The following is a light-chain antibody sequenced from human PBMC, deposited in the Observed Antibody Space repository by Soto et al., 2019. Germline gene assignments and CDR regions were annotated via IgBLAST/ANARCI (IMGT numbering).Light chain of an antibody. CDR1: RKIATF. CDR2: TAS. V-gene: IGKV1-39*01. CDR3: QQRSNWPPRLT. Sequence: DIQMTQSPSSLSAAIGDSVTMTCRASRKIATFLHWYQQRPGKPPRLLISTASTLQTWVPPRFSGSGSGTDFTLTISSLEPEDFAVYYCQQRSNWPPRLTFGGGTKVEIK. J-gene: IGKJ4*01.